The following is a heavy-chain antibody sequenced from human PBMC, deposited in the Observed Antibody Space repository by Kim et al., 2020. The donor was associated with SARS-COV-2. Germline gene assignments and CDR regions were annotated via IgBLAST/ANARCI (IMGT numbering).Heavy chain of an antibody. Sequence: VKGRFTISRDDSKNTLYLQMNSLKTEDTAVYYCTTENQLLSSDYYYGMDVWGQGTTVTVSS. CDR3: TTENQLLSSDYYYGMDV. D-gene: IGHD2-2*01. V-gene: IGHV3-15*01. J-gene: IGHJ6*02.